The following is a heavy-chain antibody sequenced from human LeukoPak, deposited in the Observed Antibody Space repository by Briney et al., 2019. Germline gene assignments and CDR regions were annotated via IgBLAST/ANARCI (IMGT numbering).Heavy chain of an antibody. J-gene: IGHJ4*02. V-gene: IGHV1-2*02. CDR3: AKVRDRLSSFYPAA. CDR2: VNPHSGGR. Sequence: GASVKVSFEASGYTFTDYFIHWVRQAPGQGLEWMGWVNPHSGGRNLAQKFQGRVTMTRDTSSTTAYLELSGLTSDDTAMYYCAKVRDRLSSFYPAAWGQGTLVTVSS. CDR1: GYTFTDYF. D-gene: IGHD6-13*01.